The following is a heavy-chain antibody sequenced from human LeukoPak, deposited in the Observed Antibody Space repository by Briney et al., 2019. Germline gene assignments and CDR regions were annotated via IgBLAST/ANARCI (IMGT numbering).Heavy chain of an antibody. CDR1: GGSISSSSYY. J-gene: IGHJ6*03. V-gene: IGHV4-39*07. CDR2: IYYSGST. CDR3: ARSVEGYCSGGSCYYYYYYMDV. D-gene: IGHD2-15*01. Sequence: SETLSLTCTVSGGSISSSSYYWGWIRQPPGNGLEWIGSIYYSGSTYYNPSLKSRVTISVDTSKNQFSLKLSSVTAADTAVYYCARSVEGYCSGGSCYYYYYYMDVWGKGTTVTVSS.